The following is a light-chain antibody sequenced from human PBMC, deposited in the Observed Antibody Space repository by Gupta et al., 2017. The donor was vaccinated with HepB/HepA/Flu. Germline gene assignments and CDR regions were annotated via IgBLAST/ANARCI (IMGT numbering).Light chain of an antibody. CDR1: QDISSR. CDR3: QQSSSFPLT. CDR2: AAS. V-gene: IGKV1-12*01. Sequence: IQMTQSPSSVSASVGDRVTITCRASQDISSRLAWYQQKPGKAPNILIYAASSWQSGVPARFSGSGSGTDFTLTINSLQPEDFATYYCQQSSSFPLTFGGGTKLEIK. J-gene: IGKJ4*01.